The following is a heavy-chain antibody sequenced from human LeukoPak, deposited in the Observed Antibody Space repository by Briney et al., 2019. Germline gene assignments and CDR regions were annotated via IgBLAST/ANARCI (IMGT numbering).Heavy chain of an antibody. J-gene: IGHJ4*02. CDR3: ARDRLWFGELLYYFDY. Sequence: SETLSLTCAVYGGSFSGYYWSWIRQPPGKGLEWIGEINHSGSTNYNPSLKSRVTISVDTSKNQFSLKLSSVTAADTAVYYCARDRLWFGELLYYFDYWGQGTLVTVSS. CDR2: INHSGST. CDR1: GGSFSGYY. D-gene: IGHD3-10*01. V-gene: IGHV4-34*01.